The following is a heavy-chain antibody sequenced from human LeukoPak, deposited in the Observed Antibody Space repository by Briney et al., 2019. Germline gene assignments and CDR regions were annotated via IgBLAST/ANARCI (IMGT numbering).Heavy chain of an antibody. Sequence: GGSLRLSCAASGFTFSSYGMHWVRQAPGKGLEWVAVISYDGSNKYYADSVKGRFTISRDNSKNTLYLQMNSLRAEDTAVYYCNREVGPWGQGTLVTVSS. CDR2: ISYDGSNK. CDR3: NREVGP. V-gene: IGHV3-30*03. D-gene: IGHD3-10*01. J-gene: IGHJ5*02. CDR1: GFTFSSYG.